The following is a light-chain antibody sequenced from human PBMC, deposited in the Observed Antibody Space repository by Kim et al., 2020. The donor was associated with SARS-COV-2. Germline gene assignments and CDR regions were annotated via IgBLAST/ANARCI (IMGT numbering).Light chain of an antibody. V-gene: IGKV3-20*01. CDR1: QRVSSSY. J-gene: IGKJ1*01. Sequence: PGARGTLSCRARQRVSSSYLAWYQQKPGQGPRLLIHGASNRATGIPDRFSGSGSGTDFTLTISRLEPDDVAVYYCQQYADVPPWTFGQGTKVDIK. CDR3: QQYADVPPWT. CDR2: GAS.